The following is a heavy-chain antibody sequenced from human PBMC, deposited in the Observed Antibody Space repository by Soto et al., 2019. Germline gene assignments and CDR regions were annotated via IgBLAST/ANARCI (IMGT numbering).Heavy chain of an antibody. Sequence: GESLKISCAASGFTFSSYAMSWVRQAPGKGLEWVSAISGSGGSTYYADSVKGRFTISRDNSKNTLYLQMNSLRAEDTAVYYCARGEYDSSAYFDYWGQGALVTVSS. J-gene: IGHJ4*02. CDR1: GFTFSSYA. CDR2: ISGSGGST. V-gene: IGHV3-23*01. D-gene: IGHD3-22*01. CDR3: ARGEYDSSAYFDY.